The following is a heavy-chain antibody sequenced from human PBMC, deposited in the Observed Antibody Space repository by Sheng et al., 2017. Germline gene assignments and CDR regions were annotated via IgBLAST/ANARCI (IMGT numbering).Heavy chain of an antibody. D-gene: IGHD3-22*01. CDR1: GGSISTYNNY. Sequence: QLQLQESGPGLVKPSETLSLTCTVSGGSISTYNNYWGVDPPAPTGRDWSGLGSIYYSGTPTTTRPSRVESPLSVDTSKNQFSSILSSVTAADTAVYYCARDFKFESSGYYSSYYYYYMDVWGKGTTVTVSS. V-gene: IGHV4-39*07. J-gene: IGHJ6*03. CDR2: IYYSGTP. CDR3: ARDFKFESSGYYSSYYYYYMDV.